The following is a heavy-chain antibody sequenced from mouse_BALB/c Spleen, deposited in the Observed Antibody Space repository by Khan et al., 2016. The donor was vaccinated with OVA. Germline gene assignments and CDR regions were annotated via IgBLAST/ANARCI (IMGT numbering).Heavy chain of an antibody. D-gene: IGHD2-1*01. CDR1: GYTFTTYW. CDR3: ARRGVYGIFAD. Sequence: VQLQQSGAELAKPGASVKMSCKASGYTFTTYWMHWVKQRPGKGLDWIGYINPSTGYNEYNQKFKVKATLTADKSSSTAYMQLNSLTADDSAGYYCARRGVYGIFADWGEGTLVTVSA. J-gene: IGHJ3*01. V-gene: IGHV1-7*01. CDR2: INPSTGYN.